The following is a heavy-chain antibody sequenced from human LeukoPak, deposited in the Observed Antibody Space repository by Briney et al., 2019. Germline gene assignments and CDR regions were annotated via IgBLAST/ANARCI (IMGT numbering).Heavy chain of an antibody. CDR2: ISSSSSTI. V-gene: IGHV3-48*01. Sequence: LSGGSLRLSCAASGFTFSSYSMNWVRQAPGKGLEWVSYISSSSSTIYYADSVKGRFTISRDNAKNSLYLQMNSLRAEDTAVYYCARDRANDYGDYWGQGTLVTVSS. J-gene: IGHJ4*02. CDR1: GFTFSSYS. CDR3: ARDRANDYGDY.